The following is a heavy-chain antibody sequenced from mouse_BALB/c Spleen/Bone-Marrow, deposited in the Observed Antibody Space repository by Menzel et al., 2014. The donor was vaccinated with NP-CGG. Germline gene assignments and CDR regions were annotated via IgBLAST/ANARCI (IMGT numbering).Heavy chain of an antibody. CDR1: GLTFSNYG. V-gene: IGHV5-6-3*01. CDR2: INVNGDTT. Sequence: EVMLVESGGGLVQPGGSLKLSCAASGLTFSNYGMSWVRQTPDKRLEMIATINVNGDTTYHPDSVKGRFTISRDNVKNTLYLQMSSLKSEDTAMYYCARGYDYSSWFAYWGQGTLVTVSA. D-gene: IGHD2-4*01. J-gene: IGHJ3*01. CDR3: ARGYDYSSWFAY.